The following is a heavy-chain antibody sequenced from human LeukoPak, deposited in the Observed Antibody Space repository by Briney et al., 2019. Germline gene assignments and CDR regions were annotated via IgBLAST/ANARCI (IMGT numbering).Heavy chain of an antibody. CDR3: ARDKAVAGTFDY. J-gene: IGHJ4*02. V-gene: IGHV3-21*01. CDR1: GFTFSSYS. Sequence: GGSLRLSCAASGFTFSSYSMNWVRQAPGKGLEWVSSISSSSSYIYYADSVKGRFTISRDNAKNSLYLQMNSLRAEDTAVYYCARDKAVAGTFDYGGQGTLVTVSS. D-gene: IGHD6-19*01. CDR2: ISSSSSYI.